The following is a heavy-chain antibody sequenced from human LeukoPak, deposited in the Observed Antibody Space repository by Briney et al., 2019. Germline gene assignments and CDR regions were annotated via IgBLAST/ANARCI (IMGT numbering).Heavy chain of an antibody. J-gene: IGHJ4*02. CDR1: GFTFSSYG. D-gene: IGHD2-2*01. Sequence: GGSLRLSCAASGFTFSSYGMNWVRQAPGKGLEWVTYISSSGSTIYYADSVKGRFTISRDNAKNSLYLQMNSLRAEDTAVYYCARRYCSSTSCLLDYWGQGTLVTVSS. CDR3: ARRYCSSTSCLLDY. CDR2: ISSSGSTI. V-gene: IGHV3-48*03.